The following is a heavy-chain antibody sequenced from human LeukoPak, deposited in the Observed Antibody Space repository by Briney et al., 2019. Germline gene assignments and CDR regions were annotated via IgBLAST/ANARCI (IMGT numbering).Heavy chain of an antibody. V-gene: IGHV4-61*03. CDR1: GVSVSSDNYY. D-gene: IGHD3-10*01. Sequence: SETLSLTRTVSGVSVSSDNYYWSWLRQPPGRGLEWVGCVHYSGSTNYSRSVKSRVTISIDTSRNHFSLKLSSVTAADTAVYYCARNMVRGVTDSFDIWGQGTMVTVSS. CDR2: VHYSGST. CDR3: ARNMVRGVTDSFDI. J-gene: IGHJ3*02.